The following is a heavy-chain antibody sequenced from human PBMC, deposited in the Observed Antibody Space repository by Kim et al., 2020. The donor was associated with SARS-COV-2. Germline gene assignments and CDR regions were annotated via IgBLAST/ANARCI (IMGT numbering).Heavy chain of an antibody. CDR2: ISAYNGNT. D-gene: IGHD3-3*01. V-gene: IGHV1-18*01. J-gene: IGHJ6*02. CDR1: GYTFTSYG. Sequence: ASVKVSCKASGYTFTSYGISWVRQAPGQGLEWMGWISAYNGNTNYAQKLQGRVTMTTDTSTSTAYMELRSLRSDDTAVYYCARVPLTIFGVADYYYGMDVWGQGTTVTVSS. CDR3: ARVPLTIFGVADYYYGMDV.